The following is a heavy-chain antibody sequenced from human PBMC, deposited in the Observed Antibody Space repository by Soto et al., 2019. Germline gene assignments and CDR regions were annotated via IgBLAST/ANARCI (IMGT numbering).Heavy chain of an antibody. CDR3: ARGPRSRVDARMVRGVIRVAFDI. CDR2: INHSGST. CDR1: GGSFSGYY. Sequence: QVQLQQWGAGLLKPSETLSLTCAVYGGSFSGYYWSWIRQPPGKGLEWIGEINHSGSTNYNPSLKSRVTISVDTSKNQFSLKLSSVTAADTAVYYCARGPRSRVDARMVRGVIRVAFDIWGQGTMVTVSS. V-gene: IGHV4-34*01. D-gene: IGHD3-10*01. J-gene: IGHJ3*02.